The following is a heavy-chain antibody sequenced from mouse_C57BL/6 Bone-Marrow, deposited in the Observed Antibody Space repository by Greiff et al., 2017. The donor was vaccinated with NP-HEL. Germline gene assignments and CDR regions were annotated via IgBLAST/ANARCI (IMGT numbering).Heavy chain of an antibody. J-gene: IGHJ3*01. CDR2: IYPGDGDT. V-gene: IGHV1-80*01. Sequence: VQLVESGAELVKPGASVKISCKASGYAFSSYWMNWVKQRPGKGLEWIGQIYPGDGDTNYNGKFKGKATLTADKSSSTAYMQLSSLTSEDSAVYFCARTGGSSGSWFAYWGQGTLVTVSA. CDR3: ARTGGSSGSWFAY. D-gene: IGHD3-2*02. CDR1: GYAFSSYW.